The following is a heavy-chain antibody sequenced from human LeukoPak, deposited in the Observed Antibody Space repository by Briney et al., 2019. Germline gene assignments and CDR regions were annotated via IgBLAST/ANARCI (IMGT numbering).Heavy chain of an antibody. CDR1: GFTFSSYA. D-gene: IGHD3-16*01. CDR2: ISSSGATI. Sequence: PGGFLRLSCAASGFTFSSYAMSWVRQAPGKGLEWVSAISSSGATIHYADSVKGRFTISRDNAKNSLYLQMDSLRAEDTAVYYCARDGGRTASGFRPHWFDCWGQGTLVTVSS. V-gene: IGHV3-23*01. J-gene: IGHJ4*02. CDR3: ARDGGRTASGFRPHWFDC.